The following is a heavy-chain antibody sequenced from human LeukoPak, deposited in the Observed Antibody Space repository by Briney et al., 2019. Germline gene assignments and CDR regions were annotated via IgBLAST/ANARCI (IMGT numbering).Heavy chain of an antibody. D-gene: IGHD2-2*01. J-gene: IGHJ5*02. Sequence: ASVKVSCTASGYTFTSYGISWVRQAPGQGLEWMGWISTYNGRTKYAQKYQGRVTMTTDASTSTAYMELRSLRSDDTAVYYCARVLRGPPAAPDRDWFDPWGQGTLVTVSS. CDR3: ARVLRGPPAAPDRDWFDP. CDR1: GYTFTSYG. CDR2: ISTYNGRT. V-gene: IGHV1-18*01.